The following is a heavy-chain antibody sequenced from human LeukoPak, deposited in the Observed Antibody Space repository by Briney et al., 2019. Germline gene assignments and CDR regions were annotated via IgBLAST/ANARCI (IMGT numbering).Heavy chain of an antibody. CDR2: IYYSGST. Sequence: SETLSLTCTVSGGSISSSSYYWGWIRQPPGKGLEWIGSIYYSGSTYYNPSLKSRVTISVDTSKNQFSLKLSSVTAADTAVYYCAGVTYDSSGYVTYFDYWGQGTLVTVSS. CDR1: GGSISSSSYY. CDR3: AGVTYDSSGYVTYFDY. D-gene: IGHD3-22*01. V-gene: IGHV4-39*07. J-gene: IGHJ4*02.